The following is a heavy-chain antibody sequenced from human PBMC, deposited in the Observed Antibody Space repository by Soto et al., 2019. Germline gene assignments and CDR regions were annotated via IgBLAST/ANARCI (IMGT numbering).Heavy chain of an antibody. V-gene: IGHV3-23*01. CDR1: GFTFSSYA. CDR2: ISGSGGST. CDR3: AKDPVPAAMRGSDAFDI. D-gene: IGHD2-2*01. Sequence: GGSLRLSCAASGFTFSSYAMSWVRQAPGKGLEWVSAISGSGGSTYYADSVKGRFTISRDNSKNTLYLQMNSLRAEDTAVYYCAKDPVPAAMRGSDAFDIGGQGTMVTVSS. J-gene: IGHJ3*02.